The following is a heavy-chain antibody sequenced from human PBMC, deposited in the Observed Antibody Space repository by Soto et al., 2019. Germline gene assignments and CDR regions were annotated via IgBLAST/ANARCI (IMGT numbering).Heavy chain of an antibody. D-gene: IGHD3-10*01. CDR1: GYTFTSYG. J-gene: IGHJ4*02. Sequence: QVQLVQSGAEVKKPGASVKVSCKASGYTFTSYGISWVRQAPGQGLEWMGWISAYNGNTNYAHKLQGRVTMTTDTSTSTAYMELRSLRSDDTAVYYCARDRGDMYYYGSGSYYYWGQGTLVTVSS. CDR3: ARDRGDMYYYGSGSYYY. V-gene: IGHV1-18*01. CDR2: ISAYNGNT.